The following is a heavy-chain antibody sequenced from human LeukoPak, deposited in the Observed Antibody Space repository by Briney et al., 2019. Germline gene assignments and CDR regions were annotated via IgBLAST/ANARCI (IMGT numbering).Heavy chain of an antibody. D-gene: IGHD3-10*01. CDR2: ISGSGGST. J-gene: IGHJ4*02. CDR3: AREGPLIARGSGSYYDY. V-gene: IGHV3-23*01. Sequence: GGSLRLSCAASGFTFSSYAMSWVRQAPGKGLEWVSAISGSGGSTYYADSVKGRFTISRDNSKNTLYLQMNSLRAEDTAVYYCAREGPLIARGSGSYYDYWGQGTLVTVSS. CDR1: GFTFSSYA.